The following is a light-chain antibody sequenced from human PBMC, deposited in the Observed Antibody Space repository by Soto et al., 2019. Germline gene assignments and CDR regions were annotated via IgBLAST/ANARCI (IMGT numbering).Light chain of an antibody. CDR3: QQSSTPPLI. CDR1: QSISSY. Sequence: DIQMTQSPSSLSASVGDRVTIACRATQSISSYLNWYQLKPGKAPKLLIYAASSLQSGVPSRFSGSGSGTDFTLTISSLQPKDFATYYCQQSSTPPLIFGPGTRVGIK. V-gene: IGKV1-39*01. CDR2: AAS. J-gene: IGKJ3*01.